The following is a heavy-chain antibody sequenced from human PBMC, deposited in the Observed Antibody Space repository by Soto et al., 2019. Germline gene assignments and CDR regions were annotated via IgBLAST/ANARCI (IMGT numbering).Heavy chain of an antibody. CDR3: TRQDSTIFGVVIKRDYYYGMDV. J-gene: IGHJ6*02. CDR1: GFTFSGSA. D-gene: IGHD3-3*01. V-gene: IGHV3-73*01. Sequence: GGSLRLSCAASGFTFSGSAMHWVRQASGKGLEWVGRIRSKANSYATAYAASVKGRFTISRDDSKNTAYLQMNSLKTEDTAVYYCTRQDSTIFGVVIKRDYYYGMDVWGQGTTVTVSS. CDR2: IRSKANSYAT.